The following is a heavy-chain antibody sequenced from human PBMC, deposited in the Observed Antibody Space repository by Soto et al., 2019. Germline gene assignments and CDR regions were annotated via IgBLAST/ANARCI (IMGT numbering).Heavy chain of an antibody. J-gene: IGHJ4*02. D-gene: IGHD6-13*01. CDR3: ARYRREAVAGYTLDN. CDR1: GGSISSNY. Sequence: KNSETLSLTCTVSGGSISSNYWTWIRQPPGKGLEWIGYVYNSGSTNYNPSLKSRVTISEDTSKSQFSLKVNSMTAADTAVYYCARYRREAVAGYTLDNWGQGILVTVS. CDR2: VYNSGST. V-gene: IGHV4-59*01.